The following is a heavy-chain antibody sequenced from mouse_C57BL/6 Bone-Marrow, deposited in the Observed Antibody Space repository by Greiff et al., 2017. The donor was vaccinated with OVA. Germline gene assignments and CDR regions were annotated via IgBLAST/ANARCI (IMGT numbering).Heavy chain of an antibody. CDR1: GYAFSSYW. CDR3: ARSGYYYGSSHFDY. D-gene: IGHD1-1*01. CDR2: IYPGDGDT. Sequence: QVQLQQSGAELVKPGASVKISCKASGYAFSSYWMNWVKQRPGKGLEWIGQIYPGDGDTNYNGKFKGKATLTADKSSSTAYMQLSSLTSEDSAVYFCARSGYYYGSSHFDYWGQGTTLTVSS. J-gene: IGHJ2*01. V-gene: IGHV1-80*01.